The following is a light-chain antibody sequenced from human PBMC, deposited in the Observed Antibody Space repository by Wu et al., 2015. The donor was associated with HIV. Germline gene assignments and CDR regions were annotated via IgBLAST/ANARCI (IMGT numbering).Light chain of an antibody. Sequence: IVLTQSPATLSVSPGERATLSCRASQTIASFLAWYQQSPGQAPRLLIYDASTRATGIPARFSGSGSATEFTLTINNMQSEDFAVYYCQRYYSWPLAFGQGTRVEI. CDR1: QTIASF. J-gene: IGKJ1*01. V-gene: IGKV3-15*01. CDR2: DAS. CDR3: QRYYSWPLA.